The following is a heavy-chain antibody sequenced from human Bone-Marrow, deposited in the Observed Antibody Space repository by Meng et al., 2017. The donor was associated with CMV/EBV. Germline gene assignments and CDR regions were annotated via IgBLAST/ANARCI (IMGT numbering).Heavy chain of an antibody. CDR2: ISSSSSYI. D-gene: IGHD1-26*01. CDR3: AGGSYSERIDY. Sequence: GEFLKISCAASGFTFSSYSMNWVRQAPGKGLEWVSSISSSSSYIYYADSVKGRFTISRDNAKNSLYLQMNSLRAEDTAVYYCAGGSYSERIDYWGQGTLVTVSS. V-gene: IGHV3-21*01. J-gene: IGHJ4*02. CDR1: GFTFSSYS.